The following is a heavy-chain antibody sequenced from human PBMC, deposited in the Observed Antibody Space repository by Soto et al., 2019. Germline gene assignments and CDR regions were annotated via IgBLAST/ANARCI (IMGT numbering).Heavy chain of an antibody. Sequence: GASVKVSCKASGGTFSSCTISWVRQAPGQGLEWMGRIIPILGIANYAQKFQGRVTITADKSTSTAYMELSSLRSEDTAVYYCARDRGIAAAGTVNWGQGTLVTVSS. CDR2: IIPILGIA. CDR1: GGTFSSCT. CDR3: ARDRGIAAAGTVN. V-gene: IGHV1-69*04. J-gene: IGHJ4*02. D-gene: IGHD6-13*01.